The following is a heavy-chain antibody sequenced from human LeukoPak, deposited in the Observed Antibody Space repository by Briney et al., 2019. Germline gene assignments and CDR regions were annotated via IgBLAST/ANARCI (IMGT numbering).Heavy chain of an antibody. CDR2: ISTSSSYI. J-gene: IGHJ4*02. Sequence: PGGSLRLSCAAYGFTFSSYSMNWVRQAPGKGLEWVSFISTSSSYIYYADSVKGRFTISRDNAKNSLYLEMNSLRAEDTAVYYCAKAPVTTCSGAYCYPFDYWGQGTLVTVSS. CDR1: GFTFSSYS. V-gene: IGHV3-21*01. D-gene: IGHD2-15*01. CDR3: AKAPVTTCSGAYCYPFDY.